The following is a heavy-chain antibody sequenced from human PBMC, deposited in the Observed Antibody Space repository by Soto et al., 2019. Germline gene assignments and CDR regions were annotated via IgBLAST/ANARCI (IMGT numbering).Heavy chain of an antibody. CDR3: VRDIEENQLLYDAYDV. CDR1: GCTFDDYA. D-gene: IGHD1-1*01. V-gene: IGHV3-9*01. J-gene: IGHJ3*01. Sequence: EVQLVESGGGLVQPGRSLRLSCAASGCTFDDYALHWVRQAPGKGLEWVSGISFNSGSIGYADSVKGRFTISRDTAKNSLYLQMNSLRPEDTALYYCVRDIEENQLLYDAYDVWGQGTRVTVSS. CDR2: ISFNSGSI.